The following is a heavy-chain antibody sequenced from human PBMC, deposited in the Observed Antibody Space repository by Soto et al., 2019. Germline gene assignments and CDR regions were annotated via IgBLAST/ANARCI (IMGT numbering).Heavy chain of an antibody. D-gene: IGHD3-22*01. CDR1: GFTFSSYA. J-gene: IGHJ4*02. CDR3: ARDSSGYYSSYYFDY. CDR2: ISYDGSNK. V-gene: IGHV3-30-3*01. Sequence: GGSLRLSCAASGFTFSSYAMHWVRQAPGKGLEWVAVISYDGSNKYYADSVKGRFTISRDNSKNTLYLQMNSLRAEDTAVCYCARDSSGYYSSYYFDYWGQGTLVTVSS.